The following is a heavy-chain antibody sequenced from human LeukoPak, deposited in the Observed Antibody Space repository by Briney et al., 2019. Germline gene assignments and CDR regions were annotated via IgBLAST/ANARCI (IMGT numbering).Heavy chain of an antibody. CDR1: GFTFSSYG. J-gene: IGHJ6*04. D-gene: IGHD3-10*01. Sequence: GGSLRLSCAASGFTFSSYGMHWVRQAPGKGLEWVAFIRYDGSNKHYADSVKGRFTISRDNSKNTVYLQMNSLRAEDTAVYYCAKDRGGVGDVWGKGTTVTVSS. CDR3: AKDRGGVGDV. V-gene: IGHV3-30*02. CDR2: IRYDGSNK.